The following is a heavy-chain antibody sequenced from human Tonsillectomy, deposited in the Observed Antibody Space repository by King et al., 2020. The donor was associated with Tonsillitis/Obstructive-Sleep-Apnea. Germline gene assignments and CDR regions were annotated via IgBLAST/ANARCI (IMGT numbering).Heavy chain of an antibody. V-gene: IGHV1-69*01. CDR3: ARDYSNCGGYYYYYMDV. CDR2: IIPIFGTA. D-gene: IGHD4-11*01. J-gene: IGHJ6*03. CDR1: GGTFSSYA. Sequence: VQLVESGAEVKKPGSSVKVSCKASGGTFSSYAISWVRQAPGQGLEWMGGIIPIFGTANYAQKFQGRVTITADESTSTAYMELRSLRSEDTAVYYCARDYSNCGGYYYYYMDVWGKGTTVTVSS.